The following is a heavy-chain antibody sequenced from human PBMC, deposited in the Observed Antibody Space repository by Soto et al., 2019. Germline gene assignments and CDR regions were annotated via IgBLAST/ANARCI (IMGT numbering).Heavy chain of an antibody. V-gene: IGHV1-24*01. J-gene: IGHJ3*02. Sequence: ASVKVSCKVSGYTLTELSMHWVRQAPGKGLEWMGGFDPEDGETIYAQKFQGRVTMTEDTSTDTAYMELSSLRSEDTAVYYGATYAYYYGSGWRLGRTWGAFDIWGQGTMVTVSS. CDR2: FDPEDGET. CDR1: GYTLTELS. D-gene: IGHD3-10*01. CDR3: ATYAYYYGSGWRLGRTWGAFDI.